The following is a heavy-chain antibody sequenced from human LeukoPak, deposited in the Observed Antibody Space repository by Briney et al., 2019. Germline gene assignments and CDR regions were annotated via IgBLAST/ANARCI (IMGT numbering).Heavy chain of an antibody. CDR1: GGSISSYY. CDR2: IYTSGST. Sequence: PSETLSLTCTVSGGSISSYYWSWIRQPAGKGLEWIGRIYTSGSTNYNPSLKSRVTMSVGTSKNQFSLKLSSVTAADTAVYYCAREAYDFWSGSTYNWFDPWGQGTLVTVSS. CDR3: AREAYDFWSGSTYNWFDP. J-gene: IGHJ5*02. V-gene: IGHV4-4*07. D-gene: IGHD3-3*01.